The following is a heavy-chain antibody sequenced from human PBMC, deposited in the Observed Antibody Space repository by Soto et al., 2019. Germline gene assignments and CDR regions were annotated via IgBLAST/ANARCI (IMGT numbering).Heavy chain of an antibody. CDR1: GGSISSSSYY. Sequence: SETLSLTCTVSGGSISSSSYYWGWIRQPPGKGLEWIGSIYFTGNTYYKPSLKSRVTISVDTSKTQFSLKLSFVTAADTAVYYCARTAGGYYGGNDYWGQGTLVTVSS. V-gene: IGHV4-39*01. D-gene: IGHD3-3*01. CDR3: ARTAGGYYGGNDY. J-gene: IGHJ4*02. CDR2: IYFTGNT.